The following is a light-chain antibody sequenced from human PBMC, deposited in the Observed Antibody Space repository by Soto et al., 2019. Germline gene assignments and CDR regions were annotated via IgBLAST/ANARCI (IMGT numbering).Light chain of an antibody. CDR1: QTISSY. J-gene: IGKJ1*01. CDR3: QQSYSTPEP. V-gene: IGKV1-39*01. Sequence: DIQMTQSPSSLSASVGDRVIITCRASQTISSYLNWYQQKPGKAPRLLIYAASSLQSGVPSRFSGSGSGTDFTLPISSLQPEDIATYYCQQSYSTPEPFGQGTKVEIK. CDR2: AAS.